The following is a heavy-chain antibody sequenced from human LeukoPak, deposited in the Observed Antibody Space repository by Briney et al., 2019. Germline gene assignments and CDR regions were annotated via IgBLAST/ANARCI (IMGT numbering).Heavy chain of an antibody. J-gene: IGHJ6*03. V-gene: IGHV3-20*04. CDR2: INWNGSSI. CDR3: ANDANGYCSYYYYKYG. D-gene: IGHD5-18*01. Sequence: PGGSLRLSCAASGFTFGGYGMNWVRQAPGKGLEWVSYINWNGSSIDYADSVKGRFSISRDNAKNSLYLQMNSLRAEDTALYYWANDANGYCSYYYYKYGWGKVTTVTVSS. CDR1: GFTFGGYG.